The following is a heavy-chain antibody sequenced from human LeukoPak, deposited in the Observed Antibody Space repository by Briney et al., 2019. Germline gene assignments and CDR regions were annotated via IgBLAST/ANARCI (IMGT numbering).Heavy chain of an antibody. D-gene: IGHD5-24*01. V-gene: IGHV4-30-4*07. CDR2: ISYSGST. CDR3: AKMSTAEVCFDY. Sequence: SETLSLTCTVSGGSISSGGYSWSWIRQPPGTGLEWIGYISYSGSTYYNPSLKSRVTMSLDTSKNQFSLKLSSVTAADTAVYYCAKMSTAEVCFDYWGQGTLVTVSS. J-gene: IGHJ4*02. CDR1: GGSISSGGYS.